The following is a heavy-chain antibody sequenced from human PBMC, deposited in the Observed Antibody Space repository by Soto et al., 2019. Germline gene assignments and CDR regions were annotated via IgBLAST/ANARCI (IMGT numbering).Heavy chain of an antibody. D-gene: IGHD6-13*01. V-gene: IGHV1-69*06. CDR3: ARDPIAAAGSYYYYGMDV. CDR1: GGTFSSYA. CDR2: IIPIFGTA. J-gene: IGHJ6*02. Sequence: SVNVSCKASGGTFSSYAINWVRQAPGQGLEWMGGIIPIFGTANYAQKFQGRVTITADKSTSTAYIELSSLRSEDTAVYYCARDPIAAAGSYYYYGMDVWGQGTTVTVS.